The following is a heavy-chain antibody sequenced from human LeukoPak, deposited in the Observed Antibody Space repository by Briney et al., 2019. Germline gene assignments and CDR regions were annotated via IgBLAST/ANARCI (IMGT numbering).Heavy chain of an antibody. D-gene: IGHD2-2*01. Sequence: GASVKVSCKASGYTFASYDINWVRQATGQGLEWMGWMNPNSGNTGYAQKLQGRVTMTTDTSTSTAYMELRSLRSDDTAVYYCARNHCSSTSCYLDYWGQGTLVTVSS. CDR3: ARNHCSSTSCYLDY. CDR1: GYTFASYD. J-gene: IGHJ4*02. V-gene: IGHV1-8*01. CDR2: MNPNSGNT.